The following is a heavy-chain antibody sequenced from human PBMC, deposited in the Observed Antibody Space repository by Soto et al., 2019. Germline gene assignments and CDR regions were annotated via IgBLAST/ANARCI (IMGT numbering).Heavy chain of an antibody. J-gene: IGHJ3*02. D-gene: IGHD6-19*01. CDR2: IYSGDST. Sequence: VGSLRLSCAASGFPVSSIYMSWVRQAPGKGLEWVSVIYSGDSTYYADSVKGRFTVSRDDSKNTLDLQMNSLRAEDTAVYYCARSIAVAGFDAFDIWGQGTMVTVSS. CDR3: ARSIAVAGFDAFDI. V-gene: IGHV3-66*01. CDR1: GFPVSSIY.